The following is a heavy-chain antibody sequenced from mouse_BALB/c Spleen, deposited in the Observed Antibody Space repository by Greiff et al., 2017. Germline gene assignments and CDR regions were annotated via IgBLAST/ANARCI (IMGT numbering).Heavy chain of an antibody. CDR3: ARWGYGSRLYYAMDY. Sequence: EVQRVESGPSLVKPSQTLSLTCSVTGDSITSGYWNWIRKFPGNKLEYMGYISYSGSTYYNPSLKSRISITRDTSKNQYYLQLNSVTTEDTATYYCARWGYGSRLYYAMDYWGQGTSVTVSS. CDR2: ISYSGST. J-gene: IGHJ4*01. V-gene: IGHV3-8*02. CDR1: GDSITSGY. D-gene: IGHD1-1*01.